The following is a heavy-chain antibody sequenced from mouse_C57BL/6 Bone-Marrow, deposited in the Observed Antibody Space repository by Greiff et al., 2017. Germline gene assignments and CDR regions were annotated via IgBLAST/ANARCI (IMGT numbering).Heavy chain of an antibody. CDR1: GYTFTSYW. J-gene: IGHJ3*01. V-gene: IGHV1-69*01. CDR3: ASLTGRFAY. CDR2: IDPSDSYT. Sequence: QVQLQQPGAELVMPGASVKLSCKASGYTFTSYWMHWVKQRPGQGLEWIGEIDPSDSYTNYNQKFKGKSTLTVDKSSSTAYMQLSSLTSEDSAVYYCASLTGRFAYWGQGTLVTVSA. D-gene: IGHD4-1*01.